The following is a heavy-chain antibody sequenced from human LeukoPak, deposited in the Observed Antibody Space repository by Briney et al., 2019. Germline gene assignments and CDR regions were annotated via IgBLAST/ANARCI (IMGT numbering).Heavy chain of an antibody. CDR3: ARDSSSDYYDSSGYQGYNWFDP. CDR2: IYYSGST. CDR1: GGSISSYY. Sequence: SETLSLTCTVSGGSISSYYWSWIRQPPGKGLEWIGYIYYSGSTNYNPSLKSRVTISVDTSKNQFSLKLSSVTAADTAVYYCARDSSSDYYDSSGYQGYNWFDPWGQGTLVTVSS. J-gene: IGHJ5*02. D-gene: IGHD3-22*01. V-gene: IGHV4-59*01.